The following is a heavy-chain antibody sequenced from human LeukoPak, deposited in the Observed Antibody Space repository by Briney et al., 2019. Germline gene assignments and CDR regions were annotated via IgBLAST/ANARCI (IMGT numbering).Heavy chain of an antibody. J-gene: IGHJ4*02. V-gene: IGHV3-7*01. Sequence: GGSLRLSCAASGFTFSSYWMSWVRQAPGKGLEWVANIKQDGSEKYYVDSVKGRFTISRDNAKNSLYLQTNSLRAEDTAVYYCARGGWYSYGFTVGDYWGQGTLVTVSS. CDR1: GFTFSSYW. D-gene: IGHD5-18*01. CDR3: ARGGWYSYGFTVGDY. CDR2: IKQDGSEK.